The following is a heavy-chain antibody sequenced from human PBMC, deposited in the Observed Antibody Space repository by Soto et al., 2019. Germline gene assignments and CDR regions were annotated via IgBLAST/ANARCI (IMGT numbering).Heavy chain of an antibody. J-gene: IGHJ4*02. CDR3: ARHSGMTTVNC. D-gene: IGHD4-17*01. Sequence: QLQLQESGPGLVKPSETLSLTCTVSGGSITSNNYYWDWIRQPPGKGLEWIGSISYSGRTHYNPSLKSLVTISVDTSKNLFSLKLTSVTAADTAVYYCARHSGMTTVNCWGQGTLVTVSS. CDR2: ISYSGRT. CDR1: GGSITSNNYY. V-gene: IGHV4-39*01.